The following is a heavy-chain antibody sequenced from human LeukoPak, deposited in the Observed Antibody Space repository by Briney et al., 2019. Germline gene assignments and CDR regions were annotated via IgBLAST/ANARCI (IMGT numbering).Heavy chain of an antibody. D-gene: IGHD3-10*01. CDR3: ARYSGSSCLDY. Sequence: GGSLRLSCAASGFTFSSYAMFWVRQAPGKGLEYVSAISSNGGSIYYANSVKGRFTISRDNSKNTLYLQVGSLRVEDMAVYYCARYSGSSCLDYWGQGTLVTVSS. CDR2: ISSNGGSI. CDR1: GFTFSSYA. V-gene: IGHV3-64*01. J-gene: IGHJ4*02.